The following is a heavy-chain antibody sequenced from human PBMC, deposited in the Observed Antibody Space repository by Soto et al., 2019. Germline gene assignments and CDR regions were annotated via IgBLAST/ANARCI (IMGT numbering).Heavy chain of an antibody. CDR2: IYSGGST. CDR1: GFSVSFNY. CDR3: TRAGRGERMDAFDI. V-gene: IGHV3-53*01. Sequence: GGSLRLSCAASGFSVSFNYMSWVRQAPGKGLEWVSVIYSGGSTYYADSVKGRFTISRDNSKNTLYLQMNSLRAEDTAVYYCTRAGRGERMDAFDIWGQGTMVTVSS. D-gene: IGHD2-15*01. J-gene: IGHJ3*02.